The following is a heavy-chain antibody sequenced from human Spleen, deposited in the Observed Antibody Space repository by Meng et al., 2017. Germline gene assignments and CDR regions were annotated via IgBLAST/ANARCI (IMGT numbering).Heavy chain of an antibody. CDR3: ARDLSGYGWFDP. Sequence: QVQRQTSGPGLVKASQTLSLTCTVSGGSISSVGYYWSWIRQHPGKGLEWIGYFYYSGSTYYNPSLKSLVTISLDTSKNQFSLKLSSVTAADTAVYYCARDLSGYGWFDPWGQGTLVTVSS. CDR1: GGSISSVGYY. CDR2: FYYSGST. J-gene: IGHJ5*02. V-gene: IGHV4-31*01. D-gene: IGHD5-18*01.